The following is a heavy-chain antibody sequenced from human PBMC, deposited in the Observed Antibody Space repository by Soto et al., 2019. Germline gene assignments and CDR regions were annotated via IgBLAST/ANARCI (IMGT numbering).Heavy chain of an antibody. CDR1: GGTFSSYA. D-gene: IGHD2-2*01. J-gene: IGHJ6*02. V-gene: IGHV1-69*13. Sequence: GASVKVSCKASGGTFSSYAISWVRQAPGQGLEWMGGIIPIFGTANYAQKFQGRVTITADESTSTAYMELSSLRSEDTAVYYCARVNIVVVPAAHYYYYGMDVWGQGTTVTVSS. CDR3: ARVNIVVVPAAHYYYYGMDV. CDR2: IIPIFGTA.